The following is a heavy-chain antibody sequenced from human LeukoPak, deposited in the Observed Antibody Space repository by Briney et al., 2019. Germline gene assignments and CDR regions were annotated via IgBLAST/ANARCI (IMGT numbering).Heavy chain of an antibody. V-gene: IGHV1-18*04. CDR1: GYTFTSYG. CDR2: ISAYNGNT. D-gene: IGHD3-22*01. CDR3: ARDPSYDSSDYPNWFDP. Sequence: ASVKVSCKASGYTFTSYGISWVRQAPGQGLEWMGWISAYNGNTNYAQKLQGRVTMTTDTSTSTAYMELRSLRSDDTAVYYCARDPSYDSSDYPNWFDPWGQGTLVTVSS. J-gene: IGHJ5*02.